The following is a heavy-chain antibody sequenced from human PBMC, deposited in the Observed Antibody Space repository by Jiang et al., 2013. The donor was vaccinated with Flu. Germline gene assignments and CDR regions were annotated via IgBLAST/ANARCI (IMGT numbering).Heavy chain of an antibody. V-gene: IGHV4-31*03. J-gene: IGHJ4*02. CDR2: IYNSGST. CDR1: GGSISSVGYY. D-gene: IGHD6-13*01. Sequence: GSGLVKPSQTLSLTCTVSGGSISSVGYYWSWIRQNPGKGLEWIGYIYNSGSTHYTPSLKSRVTISVDTSKNHFSLKLYSVTAADTAVYYCARGWVLSSSWYNFDYWGQGTLVTVSS. CDR3: ARGWVLSSSWYNFDY.